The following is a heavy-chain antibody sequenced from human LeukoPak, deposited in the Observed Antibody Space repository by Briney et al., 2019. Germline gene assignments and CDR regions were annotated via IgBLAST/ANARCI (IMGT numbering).Heavy chain of an antibody. Sequence: TSETLSLTCTVPGLSVTNGYYWGWIRQPPGKGLEWIASIYHGGTSHYKLSLKSRATISVETSKNQFSLKLNSVTAADTAVYYCARAPPDSSFYFDYWGQGTLVTVSS. V-gene: IGHV4-38-2*02. CDR1: GLSVTNGYY. D-gene: IGHD3-22*01. CDR2: IYHGGTS. J-gene: IGHJ4*02. CDR3: ARAPPDSSFYFDY.